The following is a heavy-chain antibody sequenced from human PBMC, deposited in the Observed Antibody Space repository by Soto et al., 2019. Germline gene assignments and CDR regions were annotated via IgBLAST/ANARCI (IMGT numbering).Heavy chain of an antibody. Sequence: GESLKIGCKGSGYSFTSYWIGWVRQMPGKGLEWMVISYPGDSDTTYSPSFQGQFTISADMSTSTADLQWSSLKASDTAMYYCARHVSVAGGGYYYGMDVWGQGTTVTVSS. V-gene: IGHV5-51*01. CDR1: GYSFTSYW. CDR2: SYPGDSDT. D-gene: IGHD6-19*01. J-gene: IGHJ6*02. CDR3: ARHVSVAGGGYYYGMDV.